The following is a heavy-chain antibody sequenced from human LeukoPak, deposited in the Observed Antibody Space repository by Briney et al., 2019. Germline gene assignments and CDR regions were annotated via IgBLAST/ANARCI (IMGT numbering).Heavy chain of an antibody. J-gene: IGHJ5*02. V-gene: IGHV1-2*02. CDR3: ARGVGLLWFGELLSQWFDP. CDR2: INPNSGGT. Sequence: ASVKVSCKASGYTFTGYYMHWVGQAPGQGLEWMGWINPNSGGTNYAQKFQGRVTMTRDTSISTAYMELSRLRSDDTAVYYCARGVGLLWFGELLSQWFDPWGQGTLVTVSS. CDR1: GYTFTGYY. D-gene: IGHD3-10*01.